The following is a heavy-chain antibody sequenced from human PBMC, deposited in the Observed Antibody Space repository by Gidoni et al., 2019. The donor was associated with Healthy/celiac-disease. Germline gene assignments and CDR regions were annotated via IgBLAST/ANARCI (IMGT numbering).Heavy chain of an antibody. D-gene: IGHD6-13*01. CDR2: ISYDGSNK. CDR3: ARDLGYSSTY. Sequence: QVQLVESGGGVVQPGWSLRLSCSASGFTFSSYAMPWVRQAPGKGLEWVAVISYDGSNKYYADSVKGRFTISRDNSKNTLYLQMNSLRAEDTAVYYCARDLGYSSTYWGQGTLVTVSS. J-gene: IGHJ4*02. CDR1: GFTFSSYA. V-gene: IGHV3-30*04.